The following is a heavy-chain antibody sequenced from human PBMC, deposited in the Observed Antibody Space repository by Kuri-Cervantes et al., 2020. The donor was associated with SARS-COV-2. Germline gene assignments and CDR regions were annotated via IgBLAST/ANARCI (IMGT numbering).Heavy chain of an antibody. D-gene: IGHD4-11*01. V-gene: IGHV1-69*06. CDR1: GATFSSYG. Sequence: SVKVSCKASGATFSSYGISWVRQAPGQGLEWMAGIIPICGTANHAQKFQGRVTITADKSTSTAYMERGSLRSEDTAVYYCASLSLERALPPKTTLNVPGMDVWGQGTTVTVSS. CDR2: IIPICGTA. J-gene: IGHJ6*02. CDR3: ASLSLERALPPKTTLNVPGMDV.